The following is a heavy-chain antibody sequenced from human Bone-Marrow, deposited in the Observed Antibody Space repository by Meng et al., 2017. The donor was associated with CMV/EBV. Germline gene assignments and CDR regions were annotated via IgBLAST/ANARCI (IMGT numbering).Heavy chain of an antibody. CDR1: GFTFSSYS. CDR3: AKQSFPLRYCSSTSCPSTYFDY. J-gene: IGHJ4*02. Sequence: GESLKIYCAASGFTFSSYSMNWVRQAPGKGLEWVSVIYSGGSSTYYADSVKGRFTISRDNSKNTLYLQMNSLRAEDTDVYYCAKQSFPLRYCSSTSCPSTYFDYWGQGTLVTVSS. CDR2: IYSGGSST. V-gene: IGHV3-23*03. D-gene: IGHD2-2*01.